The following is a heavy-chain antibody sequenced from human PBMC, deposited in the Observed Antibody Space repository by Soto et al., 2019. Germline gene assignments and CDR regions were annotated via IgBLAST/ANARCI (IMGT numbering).Heavy chain of an antibody. Sequence: RASVKVSCKASGYTFTTSDIHWVRQATGQGLEWMGWMNPNNYNTGYAQKFKGRVTMTRNTSISTAYMELSSLRSEDTAVYYCARATQSDGCDYWGQGSLVTVSS. CDR3: ARATQSDGCDY. D-gene: IGHD3-10*01. J-gene: IGHJ4*02. CDR2: MNPNNYNT. CDR1: GYTFTTSD. V-gene: IGHV1-8*01.